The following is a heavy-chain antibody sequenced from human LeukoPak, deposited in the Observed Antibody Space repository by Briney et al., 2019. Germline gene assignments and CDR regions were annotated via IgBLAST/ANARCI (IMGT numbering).Heavy chain of an antibody. CDR1: GGSFSIYY. J-gene: IGHJ2*01. CDR3: ARGGFSGGILRYFDL. CDR2: IYYSGST. D-gene: IGHD2-15*01. V-gene: IGHV4-59*01. Sequence: SETLSLTCTVSGGSFSIYYWSWIRQPPGKGLEWIGYIYYSGSTNYNPSLKSRVTMLVDTSKNQFSLKLSSVTAADTAVYYCARGGFSGGILRYFDLWGRGTQVTVSS.